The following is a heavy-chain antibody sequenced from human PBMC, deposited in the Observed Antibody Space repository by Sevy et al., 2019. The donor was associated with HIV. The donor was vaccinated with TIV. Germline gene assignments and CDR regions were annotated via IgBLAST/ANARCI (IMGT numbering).Heavy chain of an antibody. D-gene: IGHD4-17*01. V-gene: IGHV3-7*01. J-gene: IGHJ4*02. CDR2: IKQDGSEK. CDR3: ARAPEYGDYIYYLDN. Sequence: GGSLRLSCAASGFTFSTYWMSWVRRAPGKGLEWVANIKQDGSEKYYVDSVKGRFTNSRDNGKNSLYLQMNSLRAEDTAVYYCARAPEYGDYIYYLDNWGQGTLVTVSS. CDR1: GFTFSTYW.